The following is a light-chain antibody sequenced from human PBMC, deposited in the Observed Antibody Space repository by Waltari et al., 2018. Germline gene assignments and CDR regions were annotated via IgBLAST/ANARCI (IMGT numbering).Light chain of an antibody. CDR1: NIGSQR. V-gene: IGLV3-21*02. J-gene: IGLJ1*01. CDR2: DDS. Sequence: SLVLPQPPSVSVAPGQTATITCSDDNIGSQRVHWYQQRSGQSPVLVIYDDSDRSSGIPERFSGSNSGNTATLTISGVEGEDEADYYCQVFDGASELYVFGTGTSVTVL. CDR3: QVFDGASELYV.